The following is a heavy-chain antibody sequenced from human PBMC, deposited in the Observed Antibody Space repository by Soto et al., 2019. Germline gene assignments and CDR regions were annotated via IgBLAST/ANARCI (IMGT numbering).Heavy chain of an antibody. V-gene: IGHV3-33*01. CDR3: AGEINDFWSGYLY. Sequence: QVQLVESGGGVVQPGTSLRLSCAASGFSFSSYAMHWVRQAPGKGLEWVAALWYDGSNLNYAQSVKGRFTISRDNSKSTVYLQMNSLKVEDTAVYYCAGEINDFWSGYLYWGQGTVVTVSS. J-gene: IGHJ4*02. CDR2: LWYDGSNL. D-gene: IGHD3-3*01. CDR1: GFSFSSYA.